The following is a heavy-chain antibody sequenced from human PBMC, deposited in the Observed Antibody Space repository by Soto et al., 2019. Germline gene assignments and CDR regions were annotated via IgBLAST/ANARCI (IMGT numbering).Heavy chain of an antibody. D-gene: IGHD3-22*01. J-gene: IGHJ4*02. CDR2: IYHSGST. Sequence: SETLSLTCAVSGGSISSGGYSWSWIRQPPGKGLEWIGYIYHSGSTYYNPSLKSRVTISVDRSKNQFSLKLSSVTAADTAVYYCARSYDTDVGYFDYWGQGTPVTVSS. CDR3: ARSYDTDVGYFDY. CDR1: GGSISSGGYS. V-gene: IGHV4-30-2*01.